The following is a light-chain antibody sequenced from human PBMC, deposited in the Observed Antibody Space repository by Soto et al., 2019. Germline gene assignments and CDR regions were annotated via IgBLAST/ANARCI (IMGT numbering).Light chain of an antibody. Sequence: DIQMTQSPSTLSASVGDRVTITCRASQNIITWLAWFQQKPGKAPKLLIYKASTLERGVPSRFSGSGSETEFTLTITSLQPEDCATYYCQQDNSFPSFGQGTKVE. CDR2: KAS. CDR3: QQDNSFPS. V-gene: IGKV1-5*03. J-gene: IGKJ1*01. CDR1: QNIITW.